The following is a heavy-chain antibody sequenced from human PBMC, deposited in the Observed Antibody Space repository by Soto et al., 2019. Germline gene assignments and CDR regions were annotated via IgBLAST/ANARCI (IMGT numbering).Heavy chain of an antibody. Sequence: QVQLVQSGAEVKKPGASVKVSCKASGYTFTSYGISWVRQATGQGLEWMGWISAYNGNTNYAQKLQGRVTMITDTSTSTSYLELRSLRSADTAVYYCARDWIRYLTAMEDAFDIWGQGTMVTVSS. CDR3: ARDWIRYLTAMEDAFDI. CDR1: GYTFTSYG. V-gene: IGHV1-18*01. D-gene: IGHD1-20*01. CDR2: ISAYNGNT. J-gene: IGHJ3*02.